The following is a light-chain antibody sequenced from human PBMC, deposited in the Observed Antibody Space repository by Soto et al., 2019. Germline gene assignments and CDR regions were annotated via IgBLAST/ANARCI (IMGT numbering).Light chain of an antibody. CDR1: QSVSSY. CDR2: DAS. Sequence: EIVLTQSPATLSLSPGERATLSCRASQSVSSYLAWYQQKPGQAPRLLIYDASNRATGIPARFSGSGYGTDFTLTISSLEPEDFAVYYGQQRSNWPPYTFGQGTKLEIK. J-gene: IGKJ2*01. V-gene: IGKV3-11*01. CDR3: QQRSNWPPYT.